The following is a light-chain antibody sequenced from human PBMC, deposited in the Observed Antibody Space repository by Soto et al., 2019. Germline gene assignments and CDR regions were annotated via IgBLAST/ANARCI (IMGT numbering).Light chain of an antibody. CDR1: QSVSSK. CDR2: DAS. CDR3: QQRSNWPPT. J-gene: IGKJ1*01. V-gene: IGKV3-11*01. Sequence: EIVMTQSPTILSVSPRERATRCCRALQSVSSKLAWYQQKPGQAPRLLIYDASNRATGIPARFSGSGSGTDVTLTISSLEPEDFAVYYCQQRSNWPPTFGQGTKVDIK.